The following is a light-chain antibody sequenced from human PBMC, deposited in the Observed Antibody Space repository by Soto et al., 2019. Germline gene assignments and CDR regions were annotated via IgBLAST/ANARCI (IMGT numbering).Light chain of an antibody. Sequence: QSALTQPPSASGSPGQSVTISCTGTSSDVGAYNYVSWYQQHPGKAPKLIIYEVNKRPSGVPDRFSGSKSGNTASLTVSGLQAEDEADYHCSSYGGVNKVAVFGGGTKLTVL. CDR2: EVN. J-gene: IGLJ3*02. CDR1: SSDVGAYNY. CDR3: SSYGGVNKVAV. V-gene: IGLV2-8*01.